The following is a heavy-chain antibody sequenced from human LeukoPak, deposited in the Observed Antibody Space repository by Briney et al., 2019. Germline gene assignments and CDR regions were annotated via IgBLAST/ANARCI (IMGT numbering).Heavy chain of an antibody. D-gene: IGHD6-13*01. J-gene: IGHJ4*02. Sequence: SETLSLTCAVYGGSFSGYYWSWIRQPPGKGLEWIGEINHSGSTNYNPSLKSRVTISVDTSKNQFSLKLSSVTAADTAVYYCARGKTRGVYYFDYWGQGTLATVSS. V-gene: IGHV4-34*01. CDR3: ARGKTRGVYYFDY. CDR1: GGSFSGYY. CDR2: INHSGST.